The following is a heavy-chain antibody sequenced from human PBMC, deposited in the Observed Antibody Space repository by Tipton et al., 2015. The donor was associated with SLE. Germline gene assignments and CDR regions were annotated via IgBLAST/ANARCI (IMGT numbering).Heavy chain of an antibody. CDR2: ISAYNGNT. CDR1: GYSFTSYG. J-gene: IGHJ4*02. V-gene: IGHV1-18*01. CDR3: ARGSRGSSSSGNNY. D-gene: IGHD6-6*01. Sequence: QSGPEVKKPGESLKISCKGSGYSFTSYGISWVRQAPGQGLEWMGWISAYNGNTNYAQKLQGRVTMTTDTSTSTAYMELRSLRSDDTAVYYCARGSRGSSSSGNNYWGQGTLVTVSS.